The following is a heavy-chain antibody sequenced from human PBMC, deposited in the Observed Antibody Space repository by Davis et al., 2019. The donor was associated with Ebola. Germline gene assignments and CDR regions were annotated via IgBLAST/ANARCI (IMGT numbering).Heavy chain of an antibody. CDR1: GGTFSSYA. CDR3: ARGPYIGTSARKLVHYYYYYMDV. D-gene: IGHD2-2*01. V-gene: IGHV1-69*13. CDR2: IIPIFGTA. J-gene: IGHJ6*03. Sequence: SVKVSCKASGGTFSSYAISWVRQAPGQGLEWMGGIIPIFGTANYAQKFQGRVTITADESTSTAYMELSSLRSEDTAVYYCARGPYIGTSARKLVHYYYYYMDVWGKVTTVTVSS.